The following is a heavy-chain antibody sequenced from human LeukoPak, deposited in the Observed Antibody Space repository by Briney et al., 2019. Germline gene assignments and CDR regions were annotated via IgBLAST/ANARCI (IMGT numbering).Heavy chain of an antibody. Sequence: PSETLSLTCTVSGGSISSYYGSWIRQPPGKGLEWIGYIYYSGSTNYNPSLKSRVTISVDTSKNQFSLKLSSVTAADTAVYYCARDVGSALLDYWGQGTLVTVSS. CDR2: IYYSGST. V-gene: IGHV4-59*01. CDR1: GGSISSYY. J-gene: IGHJ4*02. D-gene: IGHD6-25*01. CDR3: ARDVGSALLDY.